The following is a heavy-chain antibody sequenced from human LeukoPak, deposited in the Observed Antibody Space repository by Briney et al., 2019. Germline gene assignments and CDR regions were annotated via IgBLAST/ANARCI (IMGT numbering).Heavy chain of an antibody. CDR2: IWHDGSNK. CDR1: GFTFSSYG. CDR3: AKAAGYSSGWPFEY. Sequence: GGSLRLSCAAYGFTFSSYGIHWVRQAPGKGLEWVAVIWHDGSNKYYADSVKGRFTISRDNSKNTLYLQMNSLRAEDTAVYYCAKAAGYSSGWPFEYWGQGTLVTVSS. J-gene: IGHJ4*02. D-gene: IGHD6-19*01. V-gene: IGHV3-33*06.